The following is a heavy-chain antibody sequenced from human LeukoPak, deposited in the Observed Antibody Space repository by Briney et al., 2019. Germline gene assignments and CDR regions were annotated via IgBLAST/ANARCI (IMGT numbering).Heavy chain of an antibody. CDR1: GYTFTGYY. CDR2: INPNSGGT. J-gene: IGHJ5*02. CDR3: ARDSIAARWLFDP. V-gene: IGHV1-2*02. Sequence: ASVKVSCKASGYTFTGYYMHWVRQAPGQGLEWMGWINPNSGGTNYAQKFQGRVTMTRDTSISTAYMELSRLRSDDTAVYYCARDSIAARWLFDPWGQGTLVTVSS. D-gene: IGHD6-6*01.